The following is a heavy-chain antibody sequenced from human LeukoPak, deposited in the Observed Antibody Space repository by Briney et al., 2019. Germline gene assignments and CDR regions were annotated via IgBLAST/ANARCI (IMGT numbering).Heavy chain of an antibody. CDR2: IYYSGST. CDR1: GGSISSYY. V-gene: IGHV4-59*01. D-gene: IGHD6-13*01. CDR3: ARAWVAAKNWFDP. J-gene: IGHJ5*02. Sequence: SETLSLTCTVSGGSISSYYWSWIRQPPGKGLEWIGYIYYSGSTNYNPSLKSRVTISVDTSKNQFSLKLSSVTAADTAVYYCARAWVAAKNWFDPWGQGTLVTVSS.